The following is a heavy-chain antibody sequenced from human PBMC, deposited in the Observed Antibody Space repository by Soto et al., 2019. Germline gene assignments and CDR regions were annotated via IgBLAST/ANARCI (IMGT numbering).Heavy chain of an antibody. D-gene: IGHD3-9*01. CDR2: ISGSGGST. Sequence: GGSLRLSCAASGFTFSSYAMSWVRQAPGKGLEWVSAISGSGGSTYYADSVKGRFTISRDNSKNTLYLQMNSLRAEDTAVYYCAKGLLRYFDWAHALFHPWAKGTLVTVSS. V-gene: IGHV3-23*01. CDR1: GFTFSSYA. J-gene: IGHJ5*01. CDR3: AKGLLRYFDWAHALFHP.